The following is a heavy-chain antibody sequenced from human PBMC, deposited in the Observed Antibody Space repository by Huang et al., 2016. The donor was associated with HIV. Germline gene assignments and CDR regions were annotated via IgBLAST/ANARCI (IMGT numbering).Heavy chain of an antibody. V-gene: IGHV1-24*01. Sequence: QVQLTQSGAEVKKPGASVKVSCKISGDTLTESSMHWVRQAPGKGLEWMGSLNPEDGGRVYAQRFQGRVTMTEDTTTDTAYLELSSLRSEDTAVYYCATEGLWGEGNTLDYWGQGTLVTVSS. CDR2: LNPEDGGR. CDR3: ATEGLWGEGNTLDY. CDR1: GDTLTESS. D-gene: IGHD3-10*01. J-gene: IGHJ4*02.